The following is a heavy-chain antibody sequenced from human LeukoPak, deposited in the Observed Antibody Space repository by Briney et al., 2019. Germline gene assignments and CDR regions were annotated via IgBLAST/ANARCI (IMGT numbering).Heavy chain of an antibody. CDR3: ARGLLGFMRSDYSNYWDNWFDP. Sequence: SVKVSCKASGGTFSSYAISWVRQAPGQGLEWMGGIIPIFGTANYAQKFQGRVTITADESTSTAYMELSRLRSEDTAVYYCARGLLGFMRSDYSNYWDNWFDPWGQGTLVTVSS. CDR1: GGTFSSYA. V-gene: IGHV1-69*13. J-gene: IGHJ5*02. CDR2: IIPIFGTA. D-gene: IGHD4-11*01.